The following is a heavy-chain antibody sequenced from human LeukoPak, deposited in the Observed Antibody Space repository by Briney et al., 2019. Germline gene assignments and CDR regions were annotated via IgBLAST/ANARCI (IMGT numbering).Heavy chain of an antibody. CDR3: ARGRDYYAITGYHNWFDA. CDR1: GYTFTRYY. CDR2: ISPSGDTT. V-gene: IGHV1-46*01. J-gene: IGHJ5*02. D-gene: IGHD3-22*01. Sequence: ASVKASCKASGYTFTRYYMHWLRQAPGQGLEWMGIISPSGDTTSYAQKFQGRVTMTRDTSTRTVYLDLSSLRSEDTAVYYCARGRDYYAITGYHNWFDAWGQGTLVTVSS.